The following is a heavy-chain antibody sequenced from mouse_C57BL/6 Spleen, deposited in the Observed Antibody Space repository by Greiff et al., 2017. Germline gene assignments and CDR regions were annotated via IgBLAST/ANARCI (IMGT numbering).Heavy chain of an antibody. D-gene: IGHD2-4*01. CDR1: GYTFTSYW. Sequence: QVQLQQPGAELVRPGSSVKLSCKASGYTFTSYWMHWVKQRPIQGLEWIGNIDPSDSETHYNQKFKDKATLTVDKSSSTAYMQLSSLTSEDSAVYYCARPDDYSYAMDYWGQGTSVTVSS. CDR2: IDPSDSET. CDR3: ARPDDYSYAMDY. J-gene: IGHJ4*01. V-gene: IGHV1-52*01.